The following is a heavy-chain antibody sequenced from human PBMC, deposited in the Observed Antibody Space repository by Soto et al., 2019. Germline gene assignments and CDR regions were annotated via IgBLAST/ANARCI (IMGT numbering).Heavy chain of an antibody. V-gene: IGHV1-69*02. J-gene: IGHJ4*02. CDR2: IIPILGIA. Sequence: QVQLAQSGAEVKKPGSSVKVSCKASGGTFSSYTISWVRQAPGQGLEWMGRIIPILGIANYAQKFQGRVTITADKSTSTAYMELSSLRSEDTAVYYCARGDSSSWYTFDYWGQGTLVTVSS. D-gene: IGHD6-13*01. CDR1: GGTFSSYT. CDR3: ARGDSSSWYTFDY.